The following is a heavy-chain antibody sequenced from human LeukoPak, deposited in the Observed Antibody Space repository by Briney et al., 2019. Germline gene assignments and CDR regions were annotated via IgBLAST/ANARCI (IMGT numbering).Heavy chain of an antibody. D-gene: IGHD2-2*01. V-gene: IGHV1-69*05. CDR1: GGTFSSYA. J-gene: IGHJ6*03. CDR2: IIPIFGTA. CDR3: ARSKYQLLYYYMDV. Sequence: GASVKVSCKASGGTFSSYAISWVRQAPGQGLEWMGGIIPIFGTANYAQKFQGRVTITTDESTSTAYMEPSSLRSEDTAVYYCARSKYQLLYYYMDVWGKETTVTVSS.